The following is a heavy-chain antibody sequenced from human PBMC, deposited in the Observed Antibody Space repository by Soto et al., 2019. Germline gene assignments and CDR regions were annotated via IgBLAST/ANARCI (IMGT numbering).Heavy chain of an antibody. D-gene: IGHD3-9*01. V-gene: IGHV1-58*01. CDR3: ARDLGGYDILTGSQG. J-gene: IGHJ4*02. Sequence: SVKVSCKASGFTFTSSAVQWVRQARGQRLEWIGWIVVGSGDTNYPQKFQERVTITRDMSTSTAYMELSSLRSEDTAVYYCARDLGGYDILTGSQGWGQGTLVTVSS. CDR2: IVVGSGDT. CDR1: GFTFTSSA.